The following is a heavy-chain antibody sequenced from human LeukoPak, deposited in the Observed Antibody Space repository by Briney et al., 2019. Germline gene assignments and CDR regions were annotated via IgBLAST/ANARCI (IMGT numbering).Heavy chain of an antibody. CDR3: ASVTAAGTRNFDY. CDR2: INPNSGGT. CDR1: GYTFTDYY. D-gene: IGHD6-13*01. Sequence: ASVKVSCKASGYTFTDYYMHWVRQARGQGPEWMGWINPNSGGTNYAQKFQGRVTMTRDTSISTAYMELSRLRSDDTAVYYCASVTAAGTRNFDYWGQGTLVTVSS. V-gene: IGHV1-2*02. J-gene: IGHJ4*02.